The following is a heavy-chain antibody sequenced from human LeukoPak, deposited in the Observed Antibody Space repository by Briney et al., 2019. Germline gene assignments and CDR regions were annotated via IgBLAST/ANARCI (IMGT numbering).Heavy chain of an antibody. D-gene: IGHD3-9*01. CDR3: ARGRGLLTGYYSPFDY. V-gene: IGHV1-2*02. CDR2: TNPNSGGT. CDR1: GYTFTGYY. Sequence: GASVKVSCKASGYTFTGYYMHWVRQAPGQGLEWMGWTNPNSGGTNYAQKFQGRVTMTRDTSISTAYMELSSLRSEDTAVYYCARGRGLLTGYYSPFDYWGQGILITVSS. J-gene: IGHJ4*02.